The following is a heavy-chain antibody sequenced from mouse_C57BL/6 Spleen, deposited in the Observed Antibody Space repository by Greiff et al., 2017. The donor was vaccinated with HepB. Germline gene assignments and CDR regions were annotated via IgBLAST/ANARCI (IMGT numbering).Heavy chain of an antibody. CDR1: GYSITSDY. Sequence: EVKLVESGPGLAKPSQTLSFTCSVTGYSITSDYWNWIRKFPGKKLEYMGYISSSGSTYYNPSLKSRISITRDTSKNQYSLQLNSVTTEDTATYYCARMGEYALYFDFWGQGTTLTVSS. V-gene: IGHV3-8*01. CDR3: ARMGEYALYFDF. CDR2: ISSSGST. J-gene: IGHJ2*01. D-gene: IGHD4-1*01.